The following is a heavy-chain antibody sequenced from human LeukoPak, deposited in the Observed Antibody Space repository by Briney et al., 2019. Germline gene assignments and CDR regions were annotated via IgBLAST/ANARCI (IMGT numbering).Heavy chain of an antibody. CDR2: INSDGSST. CDR1: GFTFSSYW. Sequence: GGSLRLSCAASGFTFSSYWMNWVRQAPGKGLGWVSRINSDGSSTSYADSVKGRFTISRDNAKNTLYLQMNSLRAEDTAVYYCARRYCSTTSCYYDYWGQGTLVTVSS. J-gene: IGHJ4*02. CDR3: ARRYCSTTSCYYDY. V-gene: IGHV3-74*01. D-gene: IGHD2-2*01.